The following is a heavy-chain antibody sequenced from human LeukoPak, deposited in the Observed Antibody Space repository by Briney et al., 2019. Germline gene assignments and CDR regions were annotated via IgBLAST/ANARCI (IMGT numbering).Heavy chain of an antibody. Sequence: GESLKISCKGSGYSFSNYWIDWVRQMPGKGLEWMGIIYPGDSDTRYSPSFQGQVTISADKSISTAYLQWSSLKASDTAMYYCARLPHGSGYYLDYWGQGTLVTVSS. CDR3: ARLPHGSGYYLDY. J-gene: IGHJ4*02. V-gene: IGHV5-51*01. CDR2: IYPGDSDT. CDR1: GYSFSNYW. D-gene: IGHD3-22*01.